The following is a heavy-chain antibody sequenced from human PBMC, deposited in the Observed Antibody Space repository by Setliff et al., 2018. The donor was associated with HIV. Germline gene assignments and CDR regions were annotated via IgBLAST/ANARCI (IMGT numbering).Heavy chain of an antibody. CDR1: GYTLAALS. CDR2: FDPEDGER. Sequence: ASVKVSCKVFGYTLAALSIHWVRQAPGKGLEWMGGFDPEDGERINAEKFQGRVTITADESTTTAYMELSSLRSEDTAVYYCVRDSDFYRFDHWGQGILVTVSS. J-gene: IGHJ5*02. D-gene: IGHD2-21*02. CDR3: VRDSDFYRFDH. V-gene: IGHV1-24*01.